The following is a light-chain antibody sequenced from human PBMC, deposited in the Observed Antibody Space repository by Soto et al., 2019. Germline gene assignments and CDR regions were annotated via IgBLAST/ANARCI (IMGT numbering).Light chain of an antibody. V-gene: IGKV2-28*01. CDR2: LGS. CDR3: KQALQTPWT. Sequence: DIVMTQSPLSLPVTPGEPASISCRSSQSLLHSNGYNYLDWYLQKPGQSPQLLIYLGSNRASGVPERFSGSGSGTDFTLTISRVEAEDFAVYYCKQALQTPWTFGQGTKVEIK. J-gene: IGKJ1*01. CDR1: QSLLHSNGYNY.